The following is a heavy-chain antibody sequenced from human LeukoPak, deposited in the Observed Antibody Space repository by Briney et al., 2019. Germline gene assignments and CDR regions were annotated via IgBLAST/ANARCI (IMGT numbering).Heavy chain of an antibody. Sequence: SETLSLTCTVSGVSIRSYYWSWIRQPAGKGLEWIGRFHTSGSTNYNPSLKSRVTMSVDTSKNQFSLKLSSVTAAVTAVYSCARDTYYYDSSGYYYFDYWGQGTLVTVSS. J-gene: IGHJ4*02. V-gene: IGHV4-4*07. D-gene: IGHD3-22*01. CDR3: ARDTYYYDSSGYYYFDY. CDR1: GVSIRSYY. CDR2: FHTSGST.